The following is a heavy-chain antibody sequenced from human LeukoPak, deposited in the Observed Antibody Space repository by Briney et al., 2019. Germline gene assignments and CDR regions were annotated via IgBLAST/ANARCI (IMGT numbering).Heavy chain of an antibody. CDR1: GYSFTDYW. V-gene: IGHV5-51*01. D-gene: IGHD1-14*01. Sequence: LGESLKISCKGSGYSFTDYWIGWVRQMPGKGLEWMGVIYPGDSDIRYSPSFQGQVTLSADKSIGTAYLRWSSLKASDTAIYYCATHNKIGTSDPGDYWGQGTLVTVSS. CDR2: IYPGDSDI. CDR3: ATHNKIGTSDPGDY. J-gene: IGHJ4*02.